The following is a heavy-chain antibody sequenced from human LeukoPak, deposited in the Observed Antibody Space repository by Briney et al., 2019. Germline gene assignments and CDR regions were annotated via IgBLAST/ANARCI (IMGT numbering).Heavy chain of an antibody. D-gene: IGHD3-22*01. CDR2: IYYSGST. J-gene: IGHJ4*02. Sequence: TSETLSLTCTVSGGSISSSSYYWGWIRQPPGKGLEWIGSIYYSGSTYYNPSLKSRVTISVDTSKNQFSLKLSSVTAADTAVYYCARLSITMIVVESFDYWGQGTLVTVSS. V-gene: IGHV4-39*01. CDR1: GGSISSSSYY. CDR3: ARLSITMIVVESFDY.